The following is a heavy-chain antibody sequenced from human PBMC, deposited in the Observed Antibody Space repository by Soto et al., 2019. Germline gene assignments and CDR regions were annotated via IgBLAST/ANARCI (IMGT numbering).Heavy chain of an antibody. V-gene: IGHV4-30-4*01. CDR2: IYYSGST. CDR1: GGSISSGDYY. J-gene: IGHJ5*02. D-gene: IGHD3-3*01. Sequence: LSLTCTVSGGSISSGDYYCSWIRQPPGKGLEWIGYIYYSGSTYYNPSLKSRVTISVDTSKNQFSLKLSSVTAADTAVYYCAREYYDFWSGHYNWFDPWGQGTLVTVSS. CDR3: AREYYDFWSGHYNWFDP.